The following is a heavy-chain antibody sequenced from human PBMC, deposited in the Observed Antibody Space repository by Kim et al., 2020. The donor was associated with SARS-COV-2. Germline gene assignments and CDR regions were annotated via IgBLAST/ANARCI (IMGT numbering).Heavy chain of an antibody. Sequence: ADSVKGRFPISRDNSTNTLYLQMNSRRAEDTAVYYCAKVAHYYVSGSSDYWGQGTLVTVSS. J-gene: IGHJ4*02. V-gene: IGHV3-23*01. D-gene: IGHD3-10*01. CDR3: AKVAHYYVSGSSDY.